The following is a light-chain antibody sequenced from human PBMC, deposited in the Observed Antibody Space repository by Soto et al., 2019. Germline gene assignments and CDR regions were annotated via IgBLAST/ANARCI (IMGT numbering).Light chain of an antibody. J-gene: IGLJ1*01. CDR2: LGD. CDR3: AAWDDNLNAYV. CDR1: TSNIGTFY. Sequence: QAVVTQPPSASSTPGQTVTISCSGSTSNIGTFYVYWYQHLPGTAPKLLIYLGDQRASGVSDRFSGSKSGTSASLAINGLRSDDEAAYYCAAWDDNLNAYVFGSGTKVTVL. V-gene: IGLV1-47*02.